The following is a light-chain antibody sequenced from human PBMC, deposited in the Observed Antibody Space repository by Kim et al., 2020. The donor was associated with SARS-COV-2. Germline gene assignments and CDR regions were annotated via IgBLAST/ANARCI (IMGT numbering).Light chain of an antibody. Sequence: AIQMTQSPSSLSVSVGDRVTITCRASQGIRNDLGWYQQKPGRAPNLLIYATSTLQSGVPSRFSGSGFGTDFTLTISSLQPEDVATYYCLQDYDYPLTFGGGTKVDIK. CDR3: LQDYDYPLT. CDR1: QGIRND. V-gene: IGKV1-6*01. CDR2: ATS. J-gene: IGKJ4*01.